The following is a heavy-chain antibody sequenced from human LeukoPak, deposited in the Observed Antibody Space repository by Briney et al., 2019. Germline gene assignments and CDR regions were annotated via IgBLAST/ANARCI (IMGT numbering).Heavy chain of an antibody. D-gene: IGHD5-18*01. V-gene: IGHV3-23*01. CDR3: AKVLRGRQLWFPI. CDR1: GFTFSSYA. Sequence: GGSLRLSCAASGFTFSSYAMSWVRQAPGKGLEWVSAISGSGGSTYYADSVKGRFTISRDNSKNTLYLQMNSLRAEDTAVYCCAKVLRGRQLWFPIWGQGTLVTVSS. CDR2: ISGSGGST. J-gene: IGHJ4*02.